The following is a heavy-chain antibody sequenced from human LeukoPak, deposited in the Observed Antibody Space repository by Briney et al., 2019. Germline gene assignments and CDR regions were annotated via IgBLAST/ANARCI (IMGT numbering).Heavy chain of an antibody. D-gene: IGHD1-14*01. CDR1: GFTFSSYA. J-gene: IGHJ5*02. CDR3: AKCLGRSRLDPTGS. CDR2: ISAGGSP. Sequence: HPGGSLRLSCAASGFTFSSYAMSWVRQAPGKGLEWVSTISAGGSPYYADSVKGRLTISRDSSKNTLYLQMNSLRAEDTAVYFCAKCLGRSRLDPTGSWGQGTLVTVSS. V-gene: IGHV3-23*01.